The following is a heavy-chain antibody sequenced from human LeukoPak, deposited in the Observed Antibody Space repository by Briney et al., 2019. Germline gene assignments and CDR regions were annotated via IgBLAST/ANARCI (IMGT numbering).Heavy chain of an antibody. J-gene: IGHJ4*02. V-gene: IGHV4-39*07. CDR1: GGSISSSSYY. D-gene: IGHD5-18*01. Sequence: SQTLSLTCTVSGGSISSSSYYWGWIRQPPGKGLEWIGSIYYSGSTYYNPSLKSRVTISVDTSKNQFSLKLSSVTAADTAVYYCARKVGYSYGLDYWGQGTLVTVSS. CDR2: IYYSGST. CDR3: ARKVGYSYGLDY.